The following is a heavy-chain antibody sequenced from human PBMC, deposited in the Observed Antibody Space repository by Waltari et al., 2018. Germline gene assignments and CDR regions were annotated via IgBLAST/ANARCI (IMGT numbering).Heavy chain of an antibody. CDR3: ARGLRAGSYGGEFDY. CDR1: GGSISSSSYY. D-gene: IGHD5-18*01. Sequence: QLQLQESGPGLVKPSETLSLTCTVSGGSISSSSYYWGWIRQPPGKGLEWIGSIYYRGSTYYHPSLKSRVTISVDTSKNQFSLKLSSVTAADTAVYYCARGLRAGSYGGEFDYWGQGTLVTVSS. V-gene: IGHV4-39*07. CDR2: IYYRGST. J-gene: IGHJ4*02.